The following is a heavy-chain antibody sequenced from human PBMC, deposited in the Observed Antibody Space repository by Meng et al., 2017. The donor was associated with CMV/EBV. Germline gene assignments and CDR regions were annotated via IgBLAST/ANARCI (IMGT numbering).Heavy chain of an antibody. Sequence: SETLSLTCAVYGGSFSGYYWSWIRQPPGKGLEWIGEINHSGSTNYNPSLKSRVTISVDTTKNQFSLKLSSVTAADTAVYYCARSPSKYCSSTSCYRNWIDPWGQGTLVTVSS. J-gene: IGHJ5*02. CDR1: GGSFSGYY. CDR2: INHSGST. D-gene: IGHD2-2*01. CDR3: ARSPSKYCSSTSCYRNWIDP. V-gene: IGHV4-34*01.